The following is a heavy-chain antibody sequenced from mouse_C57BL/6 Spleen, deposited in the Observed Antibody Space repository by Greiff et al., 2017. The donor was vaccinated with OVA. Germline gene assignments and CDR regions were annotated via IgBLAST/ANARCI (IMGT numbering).Heavy chain of an antibody. CDR1: GYTFTSYW. CDR3: ATTVVAKGAMDY. Sequence: QVQLQQPGAELVMPGASVKLSCTASGYTFTSYWMHWVKQRPGQGLEWIGEIDPSDSYTNYNQKFKGKSTLTVDNSSSTAYMQLSSLTSEDSAVYYCATTVVAKGAMDYWGQGTSVTVSS. D-gene: IGHD1-1*01. J-gene: IGHJ4*01. CDR2: IDPSDSYT. V-gene: IGHV1-69*01.